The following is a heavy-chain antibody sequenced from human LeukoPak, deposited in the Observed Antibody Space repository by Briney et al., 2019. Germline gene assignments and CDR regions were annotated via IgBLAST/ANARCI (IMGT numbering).Heavy chain of an antibody. J-gene: IGHJ3*02. CDR2: IYHNVST. Sequence: PSETLSLTCTVSGGSIRSYYYNWIRQPPGKGLEWIGYIYHNVSTSYNPSLRSRVTMSVDTSKNQFSLTLISVTAADTAVYYCARASFEGVQDAFDIWGPGTMVTVSS. CDR1: GGSIRSYY. CDR3: ARASFEGVQDAFDI. V-gene: IGHV4-59*01. D-gene: IGHD3-9*01.